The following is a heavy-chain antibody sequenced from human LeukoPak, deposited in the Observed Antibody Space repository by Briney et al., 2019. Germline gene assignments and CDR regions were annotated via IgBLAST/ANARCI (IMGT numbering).Heavy chain of an antibody. J-gene: IGHJ3*02. CDR1: GGSISSSSYY. CDR3: ARHDYYDSRGYGSAFDI. D-gene: IGHD3-22*01. Sequence: SETLSLTCTVSGGSISSSSYYWAWIRQPPGKGLEWIGSIHYSGSPYDNPSLKSRVTISVDTSKNHLSLNLTSVTAADTAVYYCARHDYYDSRGYGSAFDIWGQGKMVTVSS. V-gene: IGHV4-39*01. CDR2: IHYSGSP.